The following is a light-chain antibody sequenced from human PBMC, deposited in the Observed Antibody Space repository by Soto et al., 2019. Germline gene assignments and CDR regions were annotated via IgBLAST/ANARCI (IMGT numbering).Light chain of an antibody. CDR2: AAS. CDR1: QSITKY. CDR3: QQSYSHPAT. J-gene: IGKJ2*01. Sequence: DIQMTQSPSSLSASVGDRFTITCRASQSITKYLNWYQQKPWKAPELLIYAASSLQSGVRSRVNSRQSGTDFNLTISSLPPEDSATQYCQQSYSHPATFGQGPTLEIK. V-gene: IGKV1-39*01.